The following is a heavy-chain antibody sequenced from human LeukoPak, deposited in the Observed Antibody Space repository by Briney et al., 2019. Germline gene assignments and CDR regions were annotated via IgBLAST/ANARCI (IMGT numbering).Heavy chain of an antibody. CDR1: GYTFTSYG. Sequence: ASVKVSCKASGYTFTSYGISWVRQAPGQGLEWMGWISAYNGNTNYAQKLQGRVTMTTDTSTSTVYMELSSLGSEDTAVYYCARSPYTYGSLFYLDYWGQGTLVTVSS. V-gene: IGHV1-18*01. J-gene: IGHJ4*02. D-gene: IGHD5-18*01. CDR2: ISAYNGNT. CDR3: ARSPYTYGSLFYLDY.